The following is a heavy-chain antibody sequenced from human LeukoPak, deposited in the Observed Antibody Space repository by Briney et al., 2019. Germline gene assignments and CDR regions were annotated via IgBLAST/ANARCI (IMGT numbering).Heavy chain of an antibody. CDR1: GGSFSGYY. CDR3: ARVFPVLRFLEWLPADV. V-gene: IGHV4-34*01. J-gene: IGHJ6*04. D-gene: IGHD3-3*01. Sequence: SETLSLTCAVYGGSFSGYYRSWIRQPPGKGLEWIGEINHSGSTNYNPSPKSRVTISVDTSKNQFSLKLSSVTAADTAVYYCARVFPVLRFLEWLPADVWGKGTTVTVSS. CDR2: INHSGST.